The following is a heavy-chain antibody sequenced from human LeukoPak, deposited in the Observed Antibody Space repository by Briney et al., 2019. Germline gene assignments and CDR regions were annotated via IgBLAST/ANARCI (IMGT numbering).Heavy chain of an antibody. J-gene: IGHJ5*02. CDR2: INPSGGST. CDR3: ARTHNADDYYDPPFDP. D-gene: IGHD3-22*01. V-gene: IGHV1-46*01. CDR1: GYTFTSYY. Sequence: GASVKVSCKASGYTFTSYYMHWVRQAPGQGLEWMGIINPSGGSTSYAQKFQGRVTMTRDTSTSTVYMELSSLRSEDTAVYYCARTHNADDYYDPPFDPWGQGTLVTVSS.